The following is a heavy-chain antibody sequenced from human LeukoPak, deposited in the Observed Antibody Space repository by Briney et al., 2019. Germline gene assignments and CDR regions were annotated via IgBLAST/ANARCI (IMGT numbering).Heavy chain of an antibody. Sequence: GGSLRLSCAASGLSISDYEMNWVRQAPGKGLEWISYISSSGSAIQHADSVKGPFAISRDNAKNSLYLEMTSLRAEDTAVYYCATKVAGTSHFSYWGQGTLVTVSS. D-gene: IGHD6-19*01. CDR1: GLSISDYE. CDR2: ISSSGSAI. CDR3: ATKVAGTSHFSY. J-gene: IGHJ4*02. V-gene: IGHV3-48*03.